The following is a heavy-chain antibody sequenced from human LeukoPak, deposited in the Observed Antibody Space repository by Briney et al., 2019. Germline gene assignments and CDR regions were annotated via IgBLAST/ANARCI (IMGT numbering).Heavy chain of an antibody. CDR3: ARSRGAGPGAYFDY. D-gene: IGHD6-19*01. J-gene: IGHJ4*02. CDR2: IWYDGSDK. CDR1: GFTFNTYA. Sequence: GGSLRLSCAASGFTFNTYAMHWVRQAPGKGLEWVAIIWYDGSDKYYADSVKGRFTISRDNAKNSLYLQMNSLRAEDTAVYYCARSRGAGPGAYFDYWGQGTLITVSS. V-gene: IGHV3-33*01.